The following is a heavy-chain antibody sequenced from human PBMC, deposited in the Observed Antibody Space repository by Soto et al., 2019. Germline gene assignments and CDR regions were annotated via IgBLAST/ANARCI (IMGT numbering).Heavy chain of an antibody. J-gene: IGHJ4*02. Sequence: SETLSLTCAVYGGSFSGYYWSWIRQPPGKGLEWIGEINHSGSTNYNPSLKSRVTISVDTSKNQFSLKLSSVTAADTAVYYCARAITGDNDYWGQGTLVTVSS. D-gene: IGHD7-27*01. CDR1: GGSFSGYY. CDR2: INHSGST. V-gene: IGHV4-34*01. CDR3: ARAITGDNDY.